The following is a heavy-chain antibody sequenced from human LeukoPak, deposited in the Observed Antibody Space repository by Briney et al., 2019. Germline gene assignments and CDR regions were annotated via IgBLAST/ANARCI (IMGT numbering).Heavy chain of an antibody. D-gene: IGHD3-10*01. CDR2: IYHSGST. Sequence: SETLSLTCTVSGYSISSGYYWGWIRQPPGKGLEWIGSIYHSGSTYYNPSLKSRVTISVDTSKNQFSLKLSSVTAADTAVYYCASQGGGPFDYWGQGTLVTVSS. J-gene: IGHJ4*02. CDR3: ASQGGGPFDY. CDR1: GYSISSGYY. V-gene: IGHV4-38-2*02.